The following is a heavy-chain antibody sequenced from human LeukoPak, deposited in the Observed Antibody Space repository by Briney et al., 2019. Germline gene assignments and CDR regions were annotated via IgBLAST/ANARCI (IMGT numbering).Heavy chain of an antibody. CDR3: ARDQLPVGATGTLHY. J-gene: IGHJ4*02. CDR1: GFSFSTYW. Sequence: GGSLRLSCVDSGFSFSTYWMSWVRQAPGKGLEWVAKINQVGSAKHYVDSVRGRFTISRDNAKNSLYLQMDSLRAEDTAVYYCARDQLPVGATGTLHYWGQGTLVTVSS. CDR2: INQVGSAK. D-gene: IGHD1-26*01. V-gene: IGHV3-7*01.